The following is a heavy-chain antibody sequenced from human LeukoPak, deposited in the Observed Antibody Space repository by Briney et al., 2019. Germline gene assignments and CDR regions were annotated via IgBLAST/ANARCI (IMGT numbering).Heavy chain of an antibody. V-gene: IGHV4-59*01. Sequence: PSETLSLTCTVSGGSISSYYRSWIRQPPGKGLEWIGYIYYSGSTNYNPSLKSRVTISVDTSKNQFSLKLSSVTAADTAVYYCARGEQWLAHDYWGQGTLVTVSS. D-gene: IGHD6-19*01. CDR3: ARGEQWLAHDY. CDR1: GGSISSYY. J-gene: IGHJ4*02. CDR2: IYYSGST.